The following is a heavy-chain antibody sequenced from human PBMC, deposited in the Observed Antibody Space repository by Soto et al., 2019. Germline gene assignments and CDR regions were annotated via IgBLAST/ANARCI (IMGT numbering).Heavy chain of an antibody. CDR2: ILYDGSNK. Sequence: GGSQELYCAVSGYPFKRYGVHRARKAKKKGKGWGAIILYDGSNKYYTDTVKGRFTISRYKSKNTLYLQMNRLRAEDTDVYYCARGKYDILAEESREFDYWGQETLVTVSS. D-gene: IGHD3-9*01. V-gene: IGHV3-30*03. CDR3: ARGKYDILAEESREFDY. CDR1: GYPFKRYG. J-gene: IGHJ4*02.